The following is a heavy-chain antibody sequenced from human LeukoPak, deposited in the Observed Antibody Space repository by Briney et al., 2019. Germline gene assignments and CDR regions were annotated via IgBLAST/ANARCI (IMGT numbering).Heavy chain of an antibody. V-gene: IGHV3-30-3*01. Sequence: GRSLRLSCAASGFTFSSYAMHWVRQAPGKGLEWVAVISYDGSNKYYADSVKGRFTISRDNSKNTLYLQMNSLRAEDTAVYYCARDLWAAAASTNWGQGTLVTVSS. CDR1: GFTFSSYA. D-gene: IGHD6-13*01. J-gene: IGHJ4*02. CDR2: ISYDGSNK. CDR3: ARDLWAAAASTN.